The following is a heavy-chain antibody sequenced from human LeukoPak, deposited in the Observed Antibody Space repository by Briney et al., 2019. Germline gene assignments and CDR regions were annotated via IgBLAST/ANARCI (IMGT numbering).Heavy chain of an antibody. V-gene: IGHV4-59*02. CDR1: GGSVSDYY. CDR2: IYHTGST. CDR3: ASRKLGNDY. Sequence: SETLSLTCTISGGSVSDYYWSWIRQSPGKGLEWIGYIYHTGSTSYSPSLKSRVTISADTSQNQFSLKLSSVTAADTAVYYCASRKLGNDYWGQGSLVTVSS. D-gene: IGHD7-27*01. J-gene: IGHJ4*02.